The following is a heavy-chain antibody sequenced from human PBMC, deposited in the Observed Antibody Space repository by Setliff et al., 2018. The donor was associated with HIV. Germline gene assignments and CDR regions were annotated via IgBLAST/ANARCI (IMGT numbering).Heavy chain of an antibody. D-gene: IGHD2-15*01. CDR2: LYVSGDT. J-gene: IGHJ6*03. V-gene: IGHV4-61*02. CDR3: ALTGHRLLRGYMDV. CDR1: GDSISSGNYY. Sequence: SETLSLTCTFSGDSISSGNYYWSWVRQPAGKGLEWIGRLYVSGDTNYNPSLKSRVTMSLDTSKKHFSLNLKSVPAADTAVYYCALTGHRLLRGYMDVWGKGTTVTVSS.